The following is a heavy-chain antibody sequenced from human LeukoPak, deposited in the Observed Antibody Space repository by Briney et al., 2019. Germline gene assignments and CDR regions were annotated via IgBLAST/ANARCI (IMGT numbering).Heavy chain of an antibody. D-gene: IGHD6-13*01. CDR3: ARRLVSSSWYYFDY. CDR1: GGSISNYY. V-gene: IGHV4-4*07. J-gene: IGHJ4*02. CDR2: IYTSGST. Sequence: SETLSLTCTVSGGSISNYYWSWIRQSPAKGLEWIGRIYTSGSTNYNPSLESRATMSVDTSKNEFSLKLYSVTVADTAVYYCARRLVSSSWYYFDYWGQGTLATVSS.